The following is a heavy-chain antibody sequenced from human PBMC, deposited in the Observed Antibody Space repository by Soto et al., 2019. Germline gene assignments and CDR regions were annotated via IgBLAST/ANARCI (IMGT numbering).Heavy chain of an antibody. CDR3: ARGGQDFWSGPFDY. J-gene: IGHJ4*02. Sequence: LSLTCTVSGGSISNYFCNWIRQPAGKGLEWIGRIDNSGSTNYNPSLKSRITMSADTSRNQFSLKLNSVTAADTAVYYCARGGQDFWSGPFDYWGQGALVTVSS. D-gene: IGHD3-3*01. CDR2: IDNSGST. CDR1: GGSISNYF. V-gene: IGHV4-4*07.